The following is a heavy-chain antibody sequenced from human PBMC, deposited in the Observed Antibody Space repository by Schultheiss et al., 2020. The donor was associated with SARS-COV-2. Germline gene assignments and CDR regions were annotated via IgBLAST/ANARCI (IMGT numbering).Heavy chain of an antibody. J-gene: IGHJ3*02. Sequence: SETLSLTCTVSGGSISSSSYYWGWIRQPPGKGLEWIGYIYYSGSTYYNPSLKSRVTISVDTSKNQFSLKLSSVTAADTAVYYCARVLTEDAFDIWGQGTTVTVSS. D-gene: IGHD7-27*01. CDR2: IYYSGST. CDR3: ARVLTEDAFDI. CDR1: GGSISSSSYY. V-gene: IGHV4-31*03.